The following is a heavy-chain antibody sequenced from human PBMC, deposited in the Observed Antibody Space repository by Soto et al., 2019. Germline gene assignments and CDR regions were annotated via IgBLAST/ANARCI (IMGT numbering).Heavy chain of an antibody. D-gene: IGHD3-22*01. V-gene: IGHV3-48*02. CDR3: ARPFGYYDTSGYYGTFYYYGMDV. CDR1: GFTFSDSD. CDR2: ISGSSATT. Sequence: EVQLVESGGGLVQPGGSLRLSCAASGFTFSDSDMNWVRQAPGKGLEWVSYISGSSATTFYADSVKGRFTISRDNAKNSLCLQMNSLRDEDAAVYYCARPFGYYDTSGYYGTFYYYGMDVWGQGTTVTVSS. J-gene: IGHJ6*02.